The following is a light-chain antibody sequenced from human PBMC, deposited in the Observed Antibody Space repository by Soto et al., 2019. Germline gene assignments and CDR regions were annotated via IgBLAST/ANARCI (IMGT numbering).Light chain of an antibody. CDR3: QHYNSYSEA. V-gene: IGKV1-5*03. Sequence: DIQMTQSPSTLSVSLGDRVTITGRASQTISSWLAWYQQKPGKAPKLLIYKASTLKSGVPSRFSGSGSGTEFTLTISSLQPDDFATYYCQHYNSYSEAFGQGTKVDIK. CDR1: QTISSW. CDR2: KAS. J-gene: IGKJ1*01.